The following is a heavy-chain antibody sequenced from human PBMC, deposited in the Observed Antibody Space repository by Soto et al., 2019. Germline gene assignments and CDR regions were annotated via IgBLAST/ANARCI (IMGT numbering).Heavy chain of an antibody. J-gene: IGHJ4*02. Sequence: EVQLVESGGGLVQPGGSLRLSCAASGFTFSDHYMDWVRQAPGKGLEWVGRIRNKANRYTTEYAASVIGRLTISRDDSKNSVYLQLNSLKSEDTAMYFCANTFYASGSYFLDYWGQGTLVTVSS. D-gene: IGHD3-10*01. V-gene: IGHV3-72*01. CDR2: IRNKANRYTT. CDR3: ANTFYASGSYFLDY. CDR1: GFTFSDHY.